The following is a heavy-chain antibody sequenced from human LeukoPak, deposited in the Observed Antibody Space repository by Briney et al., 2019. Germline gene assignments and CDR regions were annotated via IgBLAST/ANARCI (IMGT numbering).Heavy chain of an antibody. CDR2: IKQDGSEK. Sequence: GGSLRLSCAASGFTFSHFWMSWVRKAPGKGLEWVANIKQDGSEKYYVDSVKGRFTISRDNAKNSLYLQMNSLRAEDTAVYYCARDQYDTWSRRGNFDSWGQGTLVIVSS. D-gene: IGHD3-3*01. V-gene: IGHV3-7*03. CDR3: ARDQYDTWSRRGNFDS. J-gene: IGHJ4*02. CDR1: GFTFSHFW.